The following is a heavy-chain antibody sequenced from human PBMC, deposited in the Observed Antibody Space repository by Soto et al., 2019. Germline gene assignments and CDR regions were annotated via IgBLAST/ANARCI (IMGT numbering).Heavy chain of an antibody. V-gene: IGHV4-30-2*01. J-gene: IGHJ4*02. D-gene: IGHD6-19*01. Sequence: SETLSLTCAVSGGSISSGGYSWSWIRQPPGKGLEWIGYIYHSGSTYYNPSLKSRVTISVDRSKNQFSLKLSSVTAADTAVYYCARAFASSSGWYTHFDYWGLGTQVTVSS. CDR2: IYHSGST. CDR1: GGSISSGGYS. CDR3: ARAFASSSGWYTHFDY.